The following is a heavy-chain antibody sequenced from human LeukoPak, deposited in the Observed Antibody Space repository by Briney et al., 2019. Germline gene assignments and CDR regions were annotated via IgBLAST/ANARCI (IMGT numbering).Heavy chain of an antibody. J-gene: IGHJ4*02. Sequence: GGSLRLSCAASGFTFSNYGMHWVRQAPGKGLEWVAVIWYDGSNKYYADSVKGRFTISRDNSKNTLYLQMNSLRAEDTAVYYCARGSGWYVIDYWGQGTLVTVSS. CDR2: IWYDGSNK. CDR1: GFTFSNYG. CDR3: ARGSGWYVIDY. V-gene: IGHV3-33*01. D-gene: IGHD6-19*01.